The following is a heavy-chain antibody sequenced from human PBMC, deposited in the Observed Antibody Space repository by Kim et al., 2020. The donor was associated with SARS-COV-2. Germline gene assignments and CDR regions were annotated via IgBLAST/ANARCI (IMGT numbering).Heavy chain of an antibody. D-gene: IGHD6-13*01. CDR3: ARGGDSSSWRNWFYP. CDR1: GFTFSSYT. Sequence: GGSLRLSCAPSGFTFSSYTMHWVRQAPGKGLEWVALISYDGSNKYYVDSVTGLFTISRDNSKNTLYLQMNSLRPEDTAVYYCARGGDSSSWRNWFYP. J-gene: IGHJ5*02. V-gene: IGHV3-30*04. CDR2: ISYDGSNK.